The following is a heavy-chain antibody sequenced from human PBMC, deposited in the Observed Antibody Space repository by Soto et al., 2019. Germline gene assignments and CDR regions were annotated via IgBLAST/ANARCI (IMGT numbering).Heavy chain of an antibody. D-gene: IGHD2-15*01. V-gene: IGHV3-30*18. CDR2: MSNDGGKE. J-gene: IGHJ4*02. Sequence: QVQLVESGGGVVQPGRSLRLSCEASGFSFSSYAIHWVRQAPGKGLEWVAGMSNDGGKEHYSDSVKGRFTISTDKSKNTVYLQMSSLTSEDTAVYYCAKDFIGYCSSVNCHIFDFWGQGTPVTVLS. CDR3: AKDFIGYCSSVNCHIFDF. CDR1: GFSFSSYA.